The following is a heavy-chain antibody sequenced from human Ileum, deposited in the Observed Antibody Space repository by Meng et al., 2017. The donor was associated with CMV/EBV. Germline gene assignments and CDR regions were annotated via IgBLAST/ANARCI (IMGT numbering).Heavy chain of an antibody. CDR2: VYHSGST. J-gene: IGHJ4*02. CDR1: GGSIGSING. D-gene: IGHD6-6*01. V-gene: IGHV4-4*02. Sequence: QVQLQESGPGLVKPSGTLSLTCTVSGGSIGSINGGSWVRQPPGKGLEWIGQVYHSGSTNYNPSLKSRVTISLDKSKSQFSLNLTSVTAADTALYYCARLLTLAPRPIDYWGQGSLVTVSS. CDR3: ARLLTLAPRPIDY.